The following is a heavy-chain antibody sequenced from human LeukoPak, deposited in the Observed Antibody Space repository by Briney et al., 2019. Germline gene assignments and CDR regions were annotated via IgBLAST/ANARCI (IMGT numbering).Heavy chain of an antibody. D-gene: IGHD2-21*01. Sequence: SETLSLTCTVSGGSISSSSYYWGWIRQPPGKGLEWIGSIYYSGSTYYNPSLKSRVTISVDTSKSQFSLKLSSVTAADTAVYYCARHRPIVVVIANWGQGTLVTVSS. CDR3: ARHRPIVVVIAN. J-gene: IGHJ4*02. CDR1: GGSISSSSYY. CDR2: IYYSGST. V-gene: IGHV4-39*01.